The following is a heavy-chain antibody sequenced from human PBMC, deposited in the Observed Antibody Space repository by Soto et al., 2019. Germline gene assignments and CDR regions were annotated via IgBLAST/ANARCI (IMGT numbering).Heavy chain of an antibody. J-gene: IGHJ6*03. V-gene: IGHV3-48*01. CDR1: GFILSDGA. Sequence: EVQLVESGGGLVQPGGSLRPSCATSGFILSDGARNWVPQPPGKGLGGVSYISSSSSVIDYADSVKGRFTVSRDNARNSLYLQMNSLRAEDTAVYYCARDLSWGSNWYYYMDVWGKGTTVTVSS. CDR3: ARDLSWGSNWYYYMDV. D-gene: IGHD7-27*01. CDR2: ISSSSSVI.